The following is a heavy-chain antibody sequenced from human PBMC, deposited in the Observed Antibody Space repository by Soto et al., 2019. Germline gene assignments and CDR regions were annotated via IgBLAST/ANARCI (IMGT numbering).Heavy chain of an antibody. CDR3: AREDSYGWSGESLDV. Sequence: SETLSLTYAVVWDSRMGQACNWIRQSPGKGLEWIGELDQSGGPNYNPSLKSRAIISDDTSKNQFSLTLTSVTAADTAVYYCAREDSYGWSGESLDVWGQGVLVTVSS. J-gene: IGHJ4*02. V-gene: IGHV4-34*01. CDR1: WDSRMGQA. CDR2: LDQSGGP. D-gene: IGHD6-19*01.